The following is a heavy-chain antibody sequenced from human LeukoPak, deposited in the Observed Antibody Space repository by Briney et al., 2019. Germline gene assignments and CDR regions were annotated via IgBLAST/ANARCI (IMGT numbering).Heavy chain of an antibody. CDR2: INPNSGGT. V-gene: IGHV1-2*02. D-gene: IGHD3-22*01. Sequence: ASVKVSCKASGYTFTGYYMHWVRQAPGQVLEWMGWINPNSGGTNYAQKFQGRVTMTRDTSISTAYMELSRLRSDDTAVYYCAREAKTYYYDSSGYPNDYWGQGTLVTVSS. J-gene: IGHJ4*02. CDR1: GYTFTGYY. CDR3: AREAKTYYYDSSGYPNDY.